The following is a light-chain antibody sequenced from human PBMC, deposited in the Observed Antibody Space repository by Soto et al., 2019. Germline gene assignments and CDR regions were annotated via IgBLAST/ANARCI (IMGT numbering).Light chain of an antibody. Sequence: SYELTQPLSVSVALGQTAIITCGGNNIGRKNAHWYQQKPGQVPVLVIYRDSNRPSGIPERFSGSNSGNTATLTISRAQAGDEADYYCQVWDGNTVIFGGGTKVTVL. V-gene: IGLV3-9*01. CDR1: NIGRKN. CDR3: QVWDGNTVI. CDR2: RDS. J-gene: IGLJ2*01.